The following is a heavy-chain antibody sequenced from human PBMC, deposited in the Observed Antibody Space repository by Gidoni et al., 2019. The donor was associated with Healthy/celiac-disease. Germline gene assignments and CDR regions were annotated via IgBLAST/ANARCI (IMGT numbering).Heavy chain of an antibody. CDR1: GVTFSSYA. J-gene: IGHJ5*02. CDR3: ARGYDSRDWFDP. D-gene: IGHD5-12*01. V-gene: IGHV1-69*01. Sequence: QVQLVQSGAEVKKPGSSVKLSCKASGVTFSSYAISWVRQAPGQGLEWMGGSIPIFGTANYAQKFQGRVTITADESTSTAYMELSSLRSEDTAVYYGARGYDSRDWFDPWGQGTLVTVSS. CDR2: SIPIFGTA.